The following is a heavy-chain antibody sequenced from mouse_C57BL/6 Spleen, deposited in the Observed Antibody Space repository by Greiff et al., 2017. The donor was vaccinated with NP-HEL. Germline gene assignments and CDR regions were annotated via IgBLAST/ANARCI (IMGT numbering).Heavy chain of an antibody. Sequence: QVQLQQPGAELVKPGASVKMSCKASGYTFTSYWITWVKQRPGQGLEWIGDIYPGSGSTNYNEKFKSKATLTVDTSSSTAYMQLSSLTSEDSAVYYCASYGITTVVDAWFAYWGQGTLVTVSA. CDR2: IYPGSGST. V-gene: IGHV1-55*01. D-gene: IGHD1-1*01. CDR1: GYTFTSYW. J-gene: IGHJ3*01. CDR3: ASYGITTVVDAWFAY.